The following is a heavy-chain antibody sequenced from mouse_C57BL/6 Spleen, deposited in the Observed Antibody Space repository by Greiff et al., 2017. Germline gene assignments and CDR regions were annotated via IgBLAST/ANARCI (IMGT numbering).Heavy chain of an antibody. D-gene: IGHD1-1*01. CDR2: IYPGGGYT. V-gene: IGHV1-63*01. CDR3: ARRITTVVAYYFDY. CDR1: GYTFTNYW. Sequence: QVHVKQSGAELVRPGTSVKMSCKASGYTFTNYWIGWAKQRPGHGLEWIGDIYPGGGYTNYNEKFKGKATLTADKSSSTAYMQFSSLTSEDSAIYYCARRITTVVAYYFDYWGQGTTLTVSS. J-gene: IGHJ2*01.